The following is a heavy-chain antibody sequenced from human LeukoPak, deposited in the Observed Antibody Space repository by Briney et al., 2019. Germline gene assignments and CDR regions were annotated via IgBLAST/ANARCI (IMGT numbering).Heavy chain of an antibody. CDR2: MHTGGTI. CDR3: ARDTHYDFWGGYLNSFDP. CDR1: GCYFSGYY. V-gene: IGHV4-4*07. J-gene: IGHJ5*02. Sequence: SETLSLTCTVSGCYFSGYYWSWIRQSAGQGLEWIGRMHTGGTINYNPSLQSRVILSVDVSKSQFSLNLTSVTAADTAVYYCARDTHYDFWGGYLNSFDPWGQGALVTVSS. D-gene: IGHD3-3*01.